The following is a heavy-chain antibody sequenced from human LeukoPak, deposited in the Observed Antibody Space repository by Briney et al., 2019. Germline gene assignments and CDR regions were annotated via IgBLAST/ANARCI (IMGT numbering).Heavy chain of an antibody. D-gene: IGHD5-12*01. Sequence: ASVKVSCKASGYTFTGYYMHWVRQAPGQGLEWMGWINPNSGGTNYAQKFQGRVTMTRDTSISTAYMELSRLRSDDTAVYYCARDGYGGYDSIPLWSCLDYWGQGTLVTVSS. V-gene: IGHV1-2*02. J-gene: IGHJ4*02. CDR3: ARDGYGGYDSIPLWSCLDY. CDR1: GYTFTGYY. CDR2: INPNSGGT.